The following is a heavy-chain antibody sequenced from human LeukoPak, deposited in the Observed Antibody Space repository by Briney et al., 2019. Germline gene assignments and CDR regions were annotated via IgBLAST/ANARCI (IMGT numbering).Heavy chain of an antibody. Sequence: GGSLRLSCAASGFTFSSYGMHWVRQAPGKGLEWMAFIRYDGSNKYYADSVKGRFTISRDNSKNTLYLQMNSLRAEDTAVYYCAKDRVVVPAAIFGYWGQGTLVTVSS. CDR1: GFTFSSYG. V-gene: IGHV3-30*02. J-gene: IGHJ4*02. CDR2: IRYDGSNK. D-gene: IGHD2-2*01. CDR3: AKDRVVVPAAIFGY.